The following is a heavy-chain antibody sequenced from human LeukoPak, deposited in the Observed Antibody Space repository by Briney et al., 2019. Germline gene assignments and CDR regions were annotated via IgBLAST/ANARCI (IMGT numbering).Heavy chain of an antibody. J-gene: IGHJ1*01. V-gene: IGHV3-23*01. D-gene: IGHD6-13*01. CDR2: ISGSGGST. CDR1: GFTFSSYG. CDR3: AKDKSPYSSSWYRYFQH. Sequence: GGSLRLSCAASGFTFSSYGMSWVRQAPGKGLEWVSAISGSGGSTYYTDSVKGRFTISRDNSKNTLYLQMNSLRAEDTAVYYCAKDKSPYSSSWYRYFQHWGQGTLVTVSS.